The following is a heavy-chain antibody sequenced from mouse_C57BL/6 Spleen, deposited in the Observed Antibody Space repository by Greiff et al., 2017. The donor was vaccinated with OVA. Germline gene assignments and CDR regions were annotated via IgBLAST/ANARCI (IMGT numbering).Heavy chain of an antibody. Sequence: QVQLQQPGAELVKPGASVKLSCKASGYPFTSYWMHWVKQRPGQGLEWIGMIHPNSGSTNSNEKFKSKATLTVDKSSSTAYMQLSSLPSEDSAVYYCARGGAWFAYWGQGTLVTVSA. CDR1: GYPFTSYW. CDR2: IHPNSGST. J-gene: IGHJ3*01. V-gene: IGHV1-64*01. CDR3: ARGGAWFAY.